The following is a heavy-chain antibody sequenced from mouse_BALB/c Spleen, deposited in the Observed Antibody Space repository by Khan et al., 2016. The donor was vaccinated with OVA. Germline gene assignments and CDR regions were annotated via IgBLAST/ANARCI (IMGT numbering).Heavy chain of an antibody. CDR2: INTYTGEP. J-gene: IGHJ1*03. V-gene: IGHV9-3-1*01. CDR1: GSTFTNYG. D-gene: IGHD2-14*01. Sequence: QIQLVQSGPELKKPGETVKISCKASGSTFTNYGMNWVKQAPGKNLKWMGWINTYTGEPTYADDFKGRFAFSLETSASTAYLQINNLKNEDTATYVCARRNCRYDRHFDVWGTGTTVAVSS. CDR3: ARRNCRYDRHFDV.